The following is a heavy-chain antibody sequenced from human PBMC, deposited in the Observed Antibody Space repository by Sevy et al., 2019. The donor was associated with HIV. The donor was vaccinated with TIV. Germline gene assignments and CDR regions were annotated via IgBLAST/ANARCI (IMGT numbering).Heavy chain of an antibody. CDR2: ISGSAVDT. J-gene: IGHJ4*02. D-gene: IGHD2-8*01. V-gene: IGHV3-23*01. CDR1: GFIFSNYP. CDR3: ARDVRNQGYFDD. Sequence: GRSLRLSCAASGFIFSNYPINWVRQTTGKGLQWVCGISGSAVDTFYKHSVRGRFTNTRDNSRDTVYLQMDSLRAEDTAIYYCARDVRNQGYFDDWGQGTLVTVSS.